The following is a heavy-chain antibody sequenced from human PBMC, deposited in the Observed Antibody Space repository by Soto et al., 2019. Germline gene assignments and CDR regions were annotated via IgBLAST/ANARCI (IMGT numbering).Heavy chain of an antibody. CDR2: IYYSGST. CDR3: ANQRLRRFDP. V-gene: IGHV4-30-2*03. Sequence: SETLSLTCAVSGGSISSGGYSWSWIRQPPGKGLEWIGSIYYSGSTYYNPSLKSRVTISVDTSKNQFSLKLSSVTAADTAVYYCANQRLRRFDPWGQGTLVTVSS. J-gene: IGHJ5*02. D-gene: IGHD6-25*01. CDR1: GGSISSGGYS.